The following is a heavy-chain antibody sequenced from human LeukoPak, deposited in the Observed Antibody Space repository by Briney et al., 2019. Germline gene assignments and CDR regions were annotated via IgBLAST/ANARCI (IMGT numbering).Heavy chain of an antibody. CDR1: GGSISSYY. Sequence: SETQSLTCTVSGGSISSYYWSWIRQPPGKGLEWIGYIYYSGSTNYNPSLKSRVTISVDTSKNQFSLKLSSVTAADTAVYYCARDTASYYGMDVWGQGTTVTVSS. D-gene: IGHD5-18*01. V-gene: IGHV4-59*01. CDR3: ARDTASYYGMDV. J-gene: IGHJ6*02. CDR2: IYYSGST.